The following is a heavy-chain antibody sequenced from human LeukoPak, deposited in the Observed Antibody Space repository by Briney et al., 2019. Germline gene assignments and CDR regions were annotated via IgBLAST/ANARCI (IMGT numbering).Heavy chain of an antibody. V-gene: IGHV3-64D*09. CDR2: ISNNGGSS. D-gene: IGHD1-1*01. J-gene: IGHJ4*02. CDR3: VKITSVTGGDC. CDR1: GFTFSAYA. Sequence: GGSLRLSCSASGFTFSAYAMYCVRQAPGKGLEYVLGISNNGGSSFYADSVKGRFTISRDNSKNTLYLQMSSLRAEDTAVYYCVKITSVTGGDCWGQGTRLTVSS.